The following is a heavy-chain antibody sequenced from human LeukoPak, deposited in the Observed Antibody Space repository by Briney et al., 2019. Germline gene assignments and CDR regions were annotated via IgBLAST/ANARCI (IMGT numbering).Heavy chain of an antibody. J-gene: IGHJ6*02. CDR2: INPNSGGT. V-gene: IGHV1-2*06. D-gene: IGHD1-26*01. Sequence: GASVKVSCKASGYTFTGYYMHWVRQAPGQGLEWMGRINPNSGGTNYAQKFQGRVTMTRDTSISTAYMELSRLRSDDTAVYYCARAGVGYYSGSYNYYGMDVWGQGTTVTVSS. CDR1: GYTFTGYY. CDR3: ARAGVGYYSGSYNYYGMDV.